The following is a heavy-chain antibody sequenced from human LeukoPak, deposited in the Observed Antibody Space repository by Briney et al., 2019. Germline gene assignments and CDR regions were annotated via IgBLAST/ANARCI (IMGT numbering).Heavy chain of an antibody. J-gene: IGHJ4*02. D-gene: IGHD6-6*01. Sequence: PGGSLRLSCAASGFTFSDYYMSWIRQAPGKGLEWLSYISSGSCSIFYADSVKGRFTISRDNAKNSLYLQMNSLRVEDTAVYYCARGGIAARFAYWGQGTLVTVSS. CDR1: GFTFSDYY. CDR2: ISSGSCSI. V-gene: IGHV3-11*04. CDR3: ARGGIAARFAY.